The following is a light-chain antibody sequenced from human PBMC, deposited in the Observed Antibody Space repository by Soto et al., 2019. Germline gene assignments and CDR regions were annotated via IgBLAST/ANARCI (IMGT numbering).Light chain of an antibody. CDR2: AAS. CDR1: QSVGSN. CDR3: QQYNNWS. V-gene: IGKV3-15*01. Sequence: EVVMTQSPATLSVSPGETATLSCRASQSVGSNLAWYQQKPGQAPRLLIYAASTRATGIPARFSGSGSGTEFTLTISSLQSEDFAVYYCQQYNNWSFGQRRLLEIK. J-gene: IGKJ5*01.